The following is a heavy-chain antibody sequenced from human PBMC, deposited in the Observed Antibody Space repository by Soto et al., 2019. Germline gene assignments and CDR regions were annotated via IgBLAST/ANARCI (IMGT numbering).Heavy chain of an antibody. J-gene: IGHJ4*02. CDR1: GFTFSSYS. CDR2: ISSSSSYI. D-gene: IGHD3-3*01. Sequence: GGSLRLSCAASGFTFSSYSTNWVRQAPGKGLEWVSSISSSSSYIYYADSVKGRFTISRDNAKNSLYLQMNSLRAEDTAVYYCAREYDFWSGYYTGLGYWGQGPLVTVSS. V-gene: IGHV3-21*01. CDR3: AREYDFWSGYYTGLGY.